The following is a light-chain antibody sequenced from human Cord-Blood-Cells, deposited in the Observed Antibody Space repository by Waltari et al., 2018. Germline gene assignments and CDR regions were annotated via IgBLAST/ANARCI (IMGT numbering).Light chain of an antibody. CDR1: SYNIGRNT. Sequence: QYVLTQPPSASGTRGPRVTISGSGSSYNIGRNTVNWYQQLPGTAPKLLIYSNNQRPSGVPDRFSGSKSGTSASLAISGLQSEDEADYYCAAWDDSLNGYVFGTGTKVTVL. V-gene: IGLV1-44*01. CDR2: SNN. CDR3: AAWDDSLNGYV. J-gene: IGLJ1*01.